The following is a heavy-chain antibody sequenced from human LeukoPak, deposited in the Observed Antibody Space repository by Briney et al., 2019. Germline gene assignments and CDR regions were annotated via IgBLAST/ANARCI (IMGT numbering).Heavy chain of an antibody. CDR2: LRGDGNKI. V-gene: IGHV3-74*01. D-gene: IGHD6-19*01. CDR3: AKVGVAGGYYWFDP. Sequence: PGGSLRLSCAVSGFTFRNYWTHWVRQGPGKGLVWVSRLRGDGNKIFYADSVKGRFIISRDNAKNALYLQMNSLRVEDTAVYYCAKVGVAGGYYWFDPWGEGTLVPVSS. CDR1: GFTFRNYW. J-gene: IGHJ5*02.